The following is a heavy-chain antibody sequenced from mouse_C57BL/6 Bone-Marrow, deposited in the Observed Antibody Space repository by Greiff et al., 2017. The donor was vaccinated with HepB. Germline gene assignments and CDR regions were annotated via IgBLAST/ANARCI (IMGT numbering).Heavy chain of an antibody. D-gene: IGHD4-1*01. J-gene: IGHJ2*01. V-gene: IGHV1-26*01. CDR2: INPNNGGT. CDR3: ARSNWLFDY. CDR1: GYTFTDYY. Sequence: VQLQQSGPELVKPGASVKISCKASGYTFTDYYMNWVKQSHGKSLEWIGDINPNNGGTSYNQKFKGKATLTVDKSSSTAYMELGSLTSEDAAVYFCARSNWLFDYWGQGTTLTVSS.